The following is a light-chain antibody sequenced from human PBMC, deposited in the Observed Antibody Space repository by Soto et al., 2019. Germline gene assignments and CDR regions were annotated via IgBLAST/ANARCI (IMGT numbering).Light chain of an antibody. J-gene: IGLJ3*02. CDR3: NAYTKNNSQV. Sequence: QSVLTQPASVSGSPGQSITISCSGTTNDVDDYKYFSWYQQHPGKAPTLLIFDVSHRPSRASNRFSGSKSANTASLTISGLQAEDEADYYCNAYTKNNSQVFGGGTKGTVL. V-gene: IGLV2-14*03. CDR1: TNDVDDYKY. CDR2: DVS.